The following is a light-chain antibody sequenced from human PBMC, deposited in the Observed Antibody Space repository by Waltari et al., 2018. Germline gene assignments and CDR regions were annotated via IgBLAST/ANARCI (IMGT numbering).Light chain of an antibody. Sequence: QSALTQPPSASGSPGQSVTISCTGTRSDVGDYNYVAWYQQHPGKAPKLMLFEVSKRPSGVPDRFSGSKSGNTASLTVSGLQAEDEADYYCSSYAGSNDVVFGGGTRLTVL. CDR2: EVS. J-gene: IGLJ2*01. CDR1: RSDVGDYNY. CDR3: SSYAGSNDVV. V-gene: IGLV2-8*01.